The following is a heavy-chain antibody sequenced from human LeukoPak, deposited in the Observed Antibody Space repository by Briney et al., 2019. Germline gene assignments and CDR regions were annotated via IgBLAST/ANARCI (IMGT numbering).Heavy chain of an antibody. CDR2: IDTTTGNP. V-gene: IGHV7-4-1*02. D-gene: IGHD3-10*01. Sequence: ASVRVSCKASGYPSSAHFLNWVRQAPGQGLEWMGNIDTTTGNPRYAQDFTGRFVFSLDTSVSTAYLQITSLKADDTAAYYCVRGTPTPGMDYWGQGTQVTVSS. CDR1: GYPSSAHF. J-gene: IGHJ4*02. CDR3: VRGTPTPGMDY.